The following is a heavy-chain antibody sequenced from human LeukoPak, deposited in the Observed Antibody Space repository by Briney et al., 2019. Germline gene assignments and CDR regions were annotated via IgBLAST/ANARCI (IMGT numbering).Heavy chain of an antibody. J-gene: IGHJ4*02. D-gene: IGHD4-17*01. V-gene: IGHV3-23*01. CDR2: ISGSGGST. CDR3: AKTDDYGDYFDY. CDR1: GFTFSSYA. Sequence: GGSLRLSCAASGFTFSSYAMSWVRQAPGKGLEWVPAISGSGGSTYYADSVKGRFTISRDNSKNTLYLQMNSLRAEDTAVYYCAKTDDYGDYFDYWGQGTLVTVSS.